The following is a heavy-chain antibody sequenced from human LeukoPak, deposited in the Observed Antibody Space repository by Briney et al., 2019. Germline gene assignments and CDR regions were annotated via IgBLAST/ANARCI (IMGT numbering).Heavy chain of an antibody. Sequence: SETLSLTCAVYGGSFSGYYWSWIRQPPGKGLEWIGEINHSGSTYYNPSLKSRVTISVDRSKNQFSLKLSSVTAADTAVYYCAREARYCSSTSCLNYYYYYYYMDVWGKGTTVTVSS. CDR1: GGSFSGYY. CDR2: INHSGST. D-gene: IGHD2-2*01. CDR3: AREARYCSSTSCLNYYYYYYYMDV. J-gene: IGHJ6*03. V-gene: IGHV4-34*01.